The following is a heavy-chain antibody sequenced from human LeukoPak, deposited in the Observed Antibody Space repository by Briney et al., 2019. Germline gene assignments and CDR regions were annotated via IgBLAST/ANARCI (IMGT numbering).Heavy chain of an antibody. CDR2: ISYDGTDE. V-gene: IGHV3-30*01. D-gene: IGHD1-7*01. CDR1: GFIFSYYA. Sequence: QPGGSLRLSCTASGFIFSYYAMHWVRQAPGKGLEWVAIISYDGTDENFADSVEGRFTISRDNSMNTLYLQMNSLRHEDTAAYFCARGGVVTGTKYALEYWGQGTLVTVSS. J-gene: IGHJ4*02. CDR3: ARGGVVTGTKYALEY.